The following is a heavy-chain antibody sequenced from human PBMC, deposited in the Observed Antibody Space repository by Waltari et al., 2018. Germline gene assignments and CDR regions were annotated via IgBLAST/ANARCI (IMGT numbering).Heavy chain of an antibody. V-gene: IGHV1-2*06. Sequence: QVQLVQSGAEVKTPGASVKVSCKAYGYSFTGYYIHWVRQAPGQGLEWMGRVITNSGNTNYAQKCQGRVTLTRDTSTSTGYMQLSGLRSDDTALYYCARDPAGDGFYYFDYWGQGSLVTVSS. CDR1: GYSFTGYY. J-gene: IGHJ4*02. D-gene: IGHD2-2*01. CDR2: VITNSGNT. CDR3: ARDPAGDGFYYFDY.